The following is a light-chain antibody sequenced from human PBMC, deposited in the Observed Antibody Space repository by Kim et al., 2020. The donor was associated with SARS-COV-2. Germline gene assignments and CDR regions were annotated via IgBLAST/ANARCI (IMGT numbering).Light chain of an antibody. CDR2: DVS. Sequence: LTISCTGTSSDVGGDNIYVSWYQQHPGKAPKLIIYDVSNRPSGVSNRFSASKSGNTASLTISGLQAEDEADYYCSSHTSSSILLVFGGGTKVTVL. V-gene: IGLV2-14*03. CDR3: SSHTSSSILLV. J-gene: IGLJ3*02. CDR1: SSDVGGDNIY.